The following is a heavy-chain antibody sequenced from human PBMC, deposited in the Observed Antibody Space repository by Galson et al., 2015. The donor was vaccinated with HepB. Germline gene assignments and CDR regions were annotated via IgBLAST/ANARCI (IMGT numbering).Heavy chain of an antibody. V-gene: IGHV1-18*01. Sequence: SVKVSCKASGYTFTTYGINWARQAPGQGLEWMGRISTYNGNTNYAQKFQGRVTMTSDTSTNTAYLELRSLRSDDGAVYYCARGGMATRGGPTFDYWGQGTLVTVSS. D-gene: IGHD3-16*01. CDR1: GYTFTTYG. J-gene: IGHJ4*02. CDR3: ARGGMATRGGPTFDY. CDR2: ISTYNGNT.